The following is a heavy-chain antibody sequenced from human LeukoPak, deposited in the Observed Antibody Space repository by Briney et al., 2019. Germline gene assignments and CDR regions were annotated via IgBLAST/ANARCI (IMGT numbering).Heavy chain of an antibody. CDR1: GGTFSSYA. V-gene: IGHV1-69*13. CDR2: IIPIFGTA. D-gene: IGHD3-10*01. Sequence: ASVKVSCKASGGTFSSYAISWVRQAPGQGLEWMGGIIPIFGTANYAQKFQGRVTITADESTSTAYMELSSLRSEDTAVYYCASVLMVRGVIRDYYYYMDVWGKGTTVTISS. CDR3: ASVLMVRGVIRDYYYYMDV. J-gene: IGHJ6*03.